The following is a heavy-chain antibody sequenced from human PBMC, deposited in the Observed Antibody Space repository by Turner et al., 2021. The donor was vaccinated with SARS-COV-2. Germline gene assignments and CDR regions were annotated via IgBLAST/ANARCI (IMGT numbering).Heavy chain of an antibody. D-gene: IGHD4-4*01. J-gene: IGHJ4*02. Sequence: QVQLVESGGGLVLPRPSLRLSCAASGFTFSSYGMHWVRQAPGKGLEWVAVISYDGSNKYYADSVKGRFTNSRDNSKITLYLQMNSLRAEDTAVHFCAKQLGLYSNPMYYFDYWGQGTLVTVSS. CDR3: AKQLGLYSNPMYYFDY. CDR1: GFTFSSYG. V-gene: IGHV3-30*18. CDR2: ISYDGSNK.